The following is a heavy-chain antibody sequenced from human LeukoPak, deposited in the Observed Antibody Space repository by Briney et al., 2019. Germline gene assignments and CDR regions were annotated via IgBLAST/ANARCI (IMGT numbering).Heavy chain of an antibody. CDR3: ARNFAPFRTTAPRGTVFDY. CDR2: INPSGGST. J-gene: IGHJ4*02. D-gene: IGHD2/OR15-2a*01. Sequence: ASVKVSCKASGYTFTSYYMHWVRQARGQGLEWMGIINPSGGSTSYAQKFQGRVTMTRDTSTSTVYMELSSLRSEDMAVYYCARNFAPFRTTAPRGTVFDYWGQGTLVTVSS. CDR1: GYTFTSYY. V-gene: IGHV1-46*01.